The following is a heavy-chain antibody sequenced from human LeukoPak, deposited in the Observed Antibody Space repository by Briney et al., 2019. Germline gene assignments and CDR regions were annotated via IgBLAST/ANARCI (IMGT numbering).Heavy chain of an antibody. Sequence: GGSLRLSCATSGFTLTSYTMHWVRQAPGKGLEWVAVIWYDGSRKFYGDSVKGRFTVSRDTSENTMYLQMNTLRVDDTAVYYCARDGGSGIDYWGQGTLVTVSS. D-gene: IGHD3-10*01. CDR2: IWYDGSRK. CDR1: GFTLTSYT. J-gene: IGHJ4*02. V-gene: IGHV3-33*08. CDR3: ARDGGSGIDY.